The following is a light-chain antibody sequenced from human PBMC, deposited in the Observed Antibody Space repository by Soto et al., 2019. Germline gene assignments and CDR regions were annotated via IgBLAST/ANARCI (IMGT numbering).Light chain of an antibody. Sequence: DIQLTQSPSFLSASVGDRVTITCRASQGISSYLAWYQQKPGKAPKLLIYAASTLQSGVPSRFSGSGSGTEFTLRISLLQPEDFATYYCQQLNSYPPTFGPGTKVDIK. V-gene: IGKV1-9*01. CDR1: QGISSY. J-gene: IGKJ3*01. CDR3: QQLNSYPPT. CDR2: AAS.